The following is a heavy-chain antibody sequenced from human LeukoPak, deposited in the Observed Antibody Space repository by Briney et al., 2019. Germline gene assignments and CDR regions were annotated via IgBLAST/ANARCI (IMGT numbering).Heavy chain of an antibody. V-gene: IGHV3-7*03. J-gene: IGHJ4*02. CDR3: ARDTPDSSSLNGY. CDR1: GFTFSSYW. Sequence: GGSLRLSCAASGFTFSSYWMSWVRQAPGKGLEWVANIKQDGSEKYYVDSVKGRFTISRDNAKNSLYLQMNSLRAEDTAVYYCARDTPDSSSLNGYWGQGTLVTVAS. D-gene: IGHD6-13*01. CDR2: IKQDGSEK.